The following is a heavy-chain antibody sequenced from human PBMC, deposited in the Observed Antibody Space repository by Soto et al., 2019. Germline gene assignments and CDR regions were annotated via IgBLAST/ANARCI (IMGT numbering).Heavy chain of an antibody. CDR2: IYWDDDN. CDR1: GFSLSSPAVG. D-gene: IGHD3-9*01. J-gene: IGHJ4*02. CDR3: AHGSDWLSDY. V-gene: IGHV2-5*02. Sequence: QITLKESGPTLVKPTQTLTLTCSFSGFSLSSPAVGVNWIRQPPGKAPEWLALIYWDDDNQYSPSLKNRVTITKDTSKNQVVFTMANMDHVDTATYYFAHGSDWLSDYWGQGDLVTVSS.